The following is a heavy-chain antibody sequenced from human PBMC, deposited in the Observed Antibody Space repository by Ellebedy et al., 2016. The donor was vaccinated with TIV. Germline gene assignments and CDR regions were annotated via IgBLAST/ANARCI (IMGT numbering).Heavy chain of an antibody. Sequence: GGSLRLXXAASGFTFSNCDIHWARQVTGKGLGWVSVIYTAGDSYYPGSVKGRFTISRENDKNSFYLQMNSLRAGDTAVYYCATSGASSGWDAIADWGQGTLVTVSS. J-gene: IGHJ4*02. D-gene: IGHD6-19*01. V-gene: IGHV3-13*01. CDR2: IYTAGDS. CDR1: GFTFSNCD. CDR3: ATSGASSGWDAIAD.